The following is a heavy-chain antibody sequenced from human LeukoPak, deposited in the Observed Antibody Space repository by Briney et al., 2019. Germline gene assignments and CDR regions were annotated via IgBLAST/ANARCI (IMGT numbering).Heavy chain of an antibody. Sequence: GRTLRLSCAASGFTFSSYAMHWVRQAPGKGLEWVALIPYDGSNKYYADSVKGRFTISRDNSKNTLYLQMNSLRADDTAVYYCARSMYCGGDCYYYFDYWGQGTLVTVAS. CDR1: GFTFSSYA. J-gene: IGHJ4*02. CDR3: ARSMYCGGDCYYYFDY. V-gene: IGHV3-30*04. D-gene: IGHD2-21*02. CDR2: IPYDGSNK.